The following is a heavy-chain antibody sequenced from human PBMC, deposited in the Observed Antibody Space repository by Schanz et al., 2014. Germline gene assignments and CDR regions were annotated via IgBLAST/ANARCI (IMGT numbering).Heavy chain of an antibody. CDR2: VPFDGSQK. CDR1: GFTFSSYA. Sequence: QVQLVESGGGVVQPGRSLRLSCAASGFTFSSYALHWVRQAPGKGLEWVAFVPFDGSQKFYADSVKGRFTISRDNSKNTVYLQMNSLRADDTAVYYCAKGPYYYYYMDVWGNGTTXTVSS. V-gene: IGHV3-30*04. CDR3: AKGPYYYYYMDV. J-gene: IGHJ6*03.